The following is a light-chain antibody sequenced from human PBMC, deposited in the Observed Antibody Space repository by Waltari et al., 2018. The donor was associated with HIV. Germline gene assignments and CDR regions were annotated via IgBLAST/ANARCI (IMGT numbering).Light chain of an antibody. CDR2: RAS. J-gene: IGKJ5*01. Sequence: DVVMTQSPLSLPVTLGQPASISCRSSQSLVDTDGNTYLNWFQQRPGQSPRRLIYRASHRDSGVPDRFSGSVSGTDFTLKISRVEADDIGIYYCMQATHWSITFGQGTRLEIK. CDR3: MQATHWSIT. V-gene: IGKV2-30*01. CDR1: QSLVDTDGNTY.